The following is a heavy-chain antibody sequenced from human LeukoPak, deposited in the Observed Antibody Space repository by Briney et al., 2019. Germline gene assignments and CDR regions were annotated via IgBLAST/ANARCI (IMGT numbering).Heavy chain of an antibody. CDR2: VSASGGST. D-gene: IGHD2-15*01. CDR3: AKDGSGYCSGGSCRIYYYYYYMDV. V-gene: IGHV3-23*01. CDR1: GFTFSSYG. J-gene: IGHJ6*03. Sequence: GGSLRLSCAASGFTFSSYGMSWVRQAPGKGLEWVSAVSASGGSTYYADSVKGRFTISRDNSKNTLYLQMNSLRAEDTAVYYCAKDGSGYCSGGSCRIYYYYYYMDVWGKGTTVTVSS.